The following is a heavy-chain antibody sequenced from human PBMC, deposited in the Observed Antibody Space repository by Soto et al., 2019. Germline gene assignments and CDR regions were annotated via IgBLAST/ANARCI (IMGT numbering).Heavy chain of an antibody. CDR3: ARDTSSGWYWDNYYYGMDV. Sequence: PGGSLRLSCVTSGFTLTKYSMNWVRQAPGKGLEWVSSISSSSSYIYYADSVKGRFTISRDNAKNSLYLQMNSLRAEDTAVYYCARDTSSGWYWDNYYYGMDVWGQGTTVTVSS. CDR1: GFTLTKYS. V-gene: IGHV3-21*01. CDR2: ISSSSSYI. J-gene: IGHJ6*02. D-gene: IGHD6-19*01.